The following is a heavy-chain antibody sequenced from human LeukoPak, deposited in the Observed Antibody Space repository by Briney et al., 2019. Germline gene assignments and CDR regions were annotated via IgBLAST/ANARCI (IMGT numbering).Heavy chain of an antibody. D-gene: IGHD6-19*01. J-gene: IGHJ4*02. CDR1: VYTFRNYW. Sequence: PGGCLRLSRAASVYTFRNYWISWVSQARGKGLEGVANIQQEGCEKYYVDSVKDGFTNSRDNAQNSLYLQMNSLRAEDAAVYYCASFRITVAGRTGLDYWGQGTLVTVSS. V-gene: IGHV3-7*01. CDR2: IQQEGCEK. CDR3: ASFRITVAGRTGLDY.